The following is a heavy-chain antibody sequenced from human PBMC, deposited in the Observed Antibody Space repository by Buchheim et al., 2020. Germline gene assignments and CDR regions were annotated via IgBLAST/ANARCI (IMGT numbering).Heavy chain of an antibody. D-gene: IGHD2-15*01. CDR2: INPSGGST. CDR1: GYTFTSYY. Sequence: QVQLVQSGAEVKKPGASVKVSCKASGYTFTSYYMHWVRQAPGQGLEWMGIINPSGGSTSYAQKFQGRVTMTRDTSTSTVYLELSSLRSEDTAVYYCARDLYCSGGSCYSGLYYYYMDVWGKGIT. J-gene: IGHJ6*03. V-gene: IGHV1-46*01. CDR3: ARDLYCSGGSCYSGLYYYYMDV.